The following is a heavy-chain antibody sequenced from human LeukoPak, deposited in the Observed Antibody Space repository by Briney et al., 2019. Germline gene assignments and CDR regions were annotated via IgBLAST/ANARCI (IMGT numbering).Heavy chain of an antibody. Sequence: GGSLRLSCAASGFTFSSYAMSWVRQAPGKGLEWVSAISGSGGSTYYADSVKGRFTISRDNSKNTLYLQMNSLRVEDTAGYYCARGSSGWYGYYYYGMDVWGQGTTVTVSS. CDR2: ISGSGGST. CDR3: ARGSSGWYGYYYYGMDV. CDR1: GFTFSSYA. J-gene: IGHJ6*02. V-gene: IGHV3-23*01. D-gene: IGHD6-19*01.